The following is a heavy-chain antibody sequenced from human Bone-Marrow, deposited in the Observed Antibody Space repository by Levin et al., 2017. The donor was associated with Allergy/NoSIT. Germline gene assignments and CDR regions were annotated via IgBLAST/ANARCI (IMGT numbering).Heavy chain of an antibody. Sequence: LSLTCAASGFTVSNYYMNWVRQAPGKGLEWVSLIYHTGETHYADSVKGRFTISRDNSKNTLYLQMNNLRAEDTAMYHCAREYFYYMDGWGRGTTVTVSS. CDR1: GFTVSNYY. D-gene: IGHD3-10*01. CDR3: AREYFYYMDG. J-gene: IGHJ6*03. V-gene: IGHV3-53*01. CDR2: IYHTGET.